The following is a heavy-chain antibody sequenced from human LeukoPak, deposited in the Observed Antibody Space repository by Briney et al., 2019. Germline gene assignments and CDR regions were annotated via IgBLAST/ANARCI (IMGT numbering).Heavy chain of an antibody. J-gene: IGHJ4*02. CDR2: TYHSGST. Sequence: SETLSLTCTVSGGSISSGGYYWGWIRQPPGKGLEWIGSTYHSGSTYYNPSLKSRVTISVDRSKNQFSLKLSSVTAADTAVYYCARGSDFLDCSSTSCSLDYWGQGTLVTVSS. CDR3: ARGSDFLDCSSTSCSLDY. V-gene: IGHV4-39*07. CDR1: GGSISSGGYY. D-gene: IGHD2-2*01.